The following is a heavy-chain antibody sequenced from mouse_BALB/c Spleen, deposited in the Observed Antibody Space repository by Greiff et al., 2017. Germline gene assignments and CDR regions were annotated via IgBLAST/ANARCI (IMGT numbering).Heavy chain of an antibody. CDR3: ARGDYRYDGFAY. D-gene: IGHD2-14*01. Sequence: EVKLMESGGGLVQPGGSLKLSCAASGFTFSSYGMSWVRQTPGKRLELVATINSNGGSTYYPDSVKGRFTISRDNAKNTLYLQMSSLKSEDTAMYYCARGDYRYDGFAYWGQGTLVTVSA. CDR1: GFTFSSYG. V-gene: IGHV5-6-3*01. J-gene: IGHJ3*01. CDR2: INSNGGST.